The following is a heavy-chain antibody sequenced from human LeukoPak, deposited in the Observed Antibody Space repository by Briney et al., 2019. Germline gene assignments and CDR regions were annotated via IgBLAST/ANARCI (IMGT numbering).Heavy chain of an antibody. Sequence: GSLRLSCAASGFIFSNYNMNWVRQAPGKGLEWVSSISSSSIYIYYADSLKGRFTISRDNAKNSLYLQMNSLRAEDTAVYYCARADWDTAMIDYWGQGTLVTVSS. CDR3: ARADWDTAMIDY. J-gene: IGHJ4*02. CDR1: GFIFSNYN. D-gene: IGHD5-18*01. V-gene: IGHV3-21*01. CDR2: ISSSSIYI.